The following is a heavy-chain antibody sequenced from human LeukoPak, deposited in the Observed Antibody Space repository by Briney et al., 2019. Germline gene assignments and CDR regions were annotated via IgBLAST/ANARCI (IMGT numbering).Heavy chain of an antibody. CDR2: INHSGST. D-gene: IGHD3-3*01. V-gene: IGHV4-34*01. J-gene: IGHJ6*03. CDR1: GGSFSGYY. Sequence: SETLSLTCAVYGGSFSGYYWSWIRQPPGKGLEWIGEINHSGSTNYNPSLKRRVTISVDTSKNHFSLNLSSVTAADTAVYYCARGARGKSIFGVVIIKMGYYMDVWGKGTTVTVSS. CDR3: ARGARGKSIFGVVIIKMGYYMDV.